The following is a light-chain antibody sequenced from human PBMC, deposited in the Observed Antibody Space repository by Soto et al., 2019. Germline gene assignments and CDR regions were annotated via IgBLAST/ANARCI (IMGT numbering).Light chain of an antibody. CDR2: DNN. CDR3: GTWDNSLSGWV. J-gene: IGLJ3*02. CDR1: TSNIGNNY. Sequence: QSVLTQPPSVSAAPGQTVTISCSGSTSNIGNNYVSWYQQFPGTAPKLLIIDNNKRPSGIPDRFSGSRSGTSASLDITGLQTGDEADYYCGTWDNSLSGWVFGGGTKVTVL. V-gene: IGLV1-51*01.